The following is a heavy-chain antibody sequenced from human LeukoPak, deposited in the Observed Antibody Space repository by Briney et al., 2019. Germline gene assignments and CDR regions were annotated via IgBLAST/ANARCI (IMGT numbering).Heavy chain of an antibody. CDR3: ARSRPEVLPVAMDLDY. CDR1: GGSFSGYY. V-gene: IGHV4-34*01. J-gene: IGHJ4*02. D-gene: IGHD2-2*01. CDR2: INHSGST. Sequence: KTSETLSLTCGVTGGSFSGYYWSWIRQPPEKGLEWIGEINHSGSTQYNPSLKSRVTISVDTSKNQFSLKLNSVTAADTAVYYCARSRPEVLPVAMDLDYWGQGTLVTVSS.